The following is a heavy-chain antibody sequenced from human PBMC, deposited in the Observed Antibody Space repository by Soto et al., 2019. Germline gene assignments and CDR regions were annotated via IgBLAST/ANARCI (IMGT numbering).Heavy chain of an antibody. Sequence: SETLSLTCAAYGGPFNGYYWSWIRQPPGKGLEWIGEINHSGSGNYNPSLKSRVTISLDTSKNQFSLKLDSVTAADTAVYYCARVVRGLLPYFDSWGQGTLVTVSS. J-gene: IGHJ4*02. CDR2: INHSGSG. CDR3: ARVVRGLLPYFDS. V-gene: IGHV4-34*01. CDR1: GGPFNGYY. D-gene: IGHD2-21*01.